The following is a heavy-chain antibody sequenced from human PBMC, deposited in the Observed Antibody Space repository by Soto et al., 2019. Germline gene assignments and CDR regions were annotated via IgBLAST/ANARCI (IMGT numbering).Heavy chain of an antibody. CDR2: ISGSGGST. Sequence: GGSLSLSCAASGFPFSSYAMSWVRQAPGKGLEWVSAISGSGGSTYYADSVKGRFTISRDNSKNTLYLQMNSLRAEDTAVYYCAKFYDFWSGYLATGPKGDAFDIWGQGTMVTVSS. D-gene: IGHD3-3*01. V-gene: IGHV3-23*01. J-gene: IGHJ3*02. CDR1: GFPFSSYA. CDR3: AKFYDFWSGYLATGPKGDAFDI.